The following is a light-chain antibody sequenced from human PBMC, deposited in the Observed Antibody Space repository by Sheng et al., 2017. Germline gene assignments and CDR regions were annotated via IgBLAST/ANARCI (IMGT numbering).Light chain of an antibody. Sequence: DIQMTQSPSSLSASVGDRVTITCQASQDINNYLNWYQQKPGKAPKLLIYDAANLETGVSSRFSGSGLGADFTFTISSLQPEDIATYYCQQYDNLPYTFGQGTKLEIK. CDR2: DAA. CDR1: QDINNY. J-gene: IGKJ2*01. CDR3: QQYDNLPYT. V-gene: IGKV1-33*01.